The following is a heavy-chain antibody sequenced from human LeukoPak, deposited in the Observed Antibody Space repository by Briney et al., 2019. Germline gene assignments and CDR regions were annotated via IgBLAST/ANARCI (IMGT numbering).Heavy chain of an antibody. D-gene: IGHD6-13*01. V-gene: IGHV4-59*01. CDR2: IYHSGNT. CDR3: AREGTSGSSSSGAGFDY. J-gene: IGHJ4*02. CDR1: GGSINSDY. Sequence: SETLSLTCTVSGGSINSDYWSWLRQPPGEGPEWIGYIYHSGNTNYNPSLKSRVTISVDTSKNQFSLKLSSVTAADTAVYYCAREGTSGSSSSGAGFDYWGQGTLVTVSS.